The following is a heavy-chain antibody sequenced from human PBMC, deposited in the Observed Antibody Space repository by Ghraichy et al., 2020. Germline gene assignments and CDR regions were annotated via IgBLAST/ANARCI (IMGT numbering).Heavy chain of an antibody. CDR1: GFTFSGYA. D-gene: IGHD6-19*01. Sequence: GGSLRLSCAASGFTFSGYAMSWVRQAPGKGLEWVSTITWNSASTRYADSVKGRSTISRDNYKNAVYLQVTSLREDDTAVYFCAKTGDSGWFYDHWGRGTLVTVSS. V-gene: IGHV3-23*01. J-gene: IGHJ5*02. CDR2: ITWNSAST. CDR3: AKTGDSGWFYDH.